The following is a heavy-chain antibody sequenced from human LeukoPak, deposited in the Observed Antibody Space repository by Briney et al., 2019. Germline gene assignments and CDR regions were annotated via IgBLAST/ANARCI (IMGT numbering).Heavy chain of an antibody. Sequence: ASVRVSCKTSGYTFTDYDTTWVRQAPGQGLEWMGRVSPYSGNTYYSQRFQGRVTITKDTSTGTAYMDLRNLRDDDTAMYYCARNGRVRRVVKDLFEYWGQGTLVAVSS. CDR3: ARNGRVRRVVKDLFEY. J-gene: IGHJ4*02. CDR2: VSPYSGNT. V-gene: IGHV1-18*01. CDR1: GYTFTDYD. D-gene: IGHD3-10*01.